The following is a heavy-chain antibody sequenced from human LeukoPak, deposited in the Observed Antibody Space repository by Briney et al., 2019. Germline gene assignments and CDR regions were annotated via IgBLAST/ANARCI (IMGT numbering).Heavy chain of an antibody. J-gene: IGHJ4*02. CDR2: INSDGSST. V-gene: IGHV3-74*01. Sequence: GGFLRLSCAASGFTFSSYWMHWVRQAPGKGLVWVSRINSDGSSTSYADSVKGRFTISRDNAKNTLYLQMNSLRAEDTAVYYCARFVISSVRGDLDYWGQGTLVTVSS. CDR3: ARFVISSVRGDLDY. D-gene: IGHD3-16*02. CDR1: GFTFSSYW.